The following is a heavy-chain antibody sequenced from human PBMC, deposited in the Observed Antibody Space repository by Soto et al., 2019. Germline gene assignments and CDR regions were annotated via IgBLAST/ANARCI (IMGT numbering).Heavy chain of an antibody. CDR3: ARSLYPIAVAATCY. CDR1: GFTFSSYA. D-gene: IGHD6-19*01. V-gene: IGHV3-30-3*01. J-gene: IGHJ1*01. Sequence: WSLRLSCAASGFTFSSYAMHWVRQAPGKGLEWVAVISYDGSNKYYADSVKGRFTISRDNSKNTLYLQMNSLRAEDTAVYYCARSLYPIAVAATCYWGQGTLVTVSS. CDR2: ISYDGSNK.